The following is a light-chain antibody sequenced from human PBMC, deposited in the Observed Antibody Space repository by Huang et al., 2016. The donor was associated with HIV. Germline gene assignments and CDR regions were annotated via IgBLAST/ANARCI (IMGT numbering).Light chain of an antibody. Sequence: IQLTQSPSSLSASVGDRVTITCRASQGISSYLAWYQQKPGKAPKLLIYAASTLQSGVPSRFSGSGSGTDSTLTISSLQPEDFATYYCQQLSSYPQTFGQGTKLEIK. CDR3: QQLSSYPQT. V-gene: IGKV1-9*01. J-gene: IGKJ2*01. CDR2: AAS. CDR1: QGISSY.